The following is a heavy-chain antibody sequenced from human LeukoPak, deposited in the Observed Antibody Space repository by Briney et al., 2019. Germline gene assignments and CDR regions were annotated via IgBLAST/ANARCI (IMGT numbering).Heavy chain of an antibody. D-gene: IGHD2-21*02. J-gene: IGHJ4*02. CDR1: GFTFSSYS. V-gene: IGHV3-21*01. CDR3: ERLNCGGDCAS. Sequence: GGSLRLSCAASGFTFSSYSMNWVRQAPGKGLEWVSSISRSSSNIYYADSVKGRFTISRDNAKNSLHLQMNSLRAEDTAVYYCERLNCGGDCASWGQGTLATVSS. CDR2: ISRSSSNI.